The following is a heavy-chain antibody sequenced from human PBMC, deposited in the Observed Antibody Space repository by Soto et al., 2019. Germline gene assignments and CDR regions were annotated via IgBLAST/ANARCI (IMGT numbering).Heavy chain of an antibody. J-gene: IGHJ5*02. CDR3: ARGDIVLVPAATGWFDP. V-gene: IGHV4-31*03. CDR1: GGSISSGGYY. Sequence: QVQLQESGPGLVKPSQTLSLTCTVSGGSISSGGYYWSWIRQHPGKGLEWIGYIYYSGSTYYNPSLKSRVTISVDTSKNQFSLKLSSVTAADTAVYYCARGDIVLVPAATGWFDPWGQGTLVTVSS. D-gene: IGHD2-2*01. CDR2: IYYSGST.